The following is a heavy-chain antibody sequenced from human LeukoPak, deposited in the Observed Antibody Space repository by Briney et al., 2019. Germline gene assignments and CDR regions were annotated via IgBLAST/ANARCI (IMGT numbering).Heavy chain of an antibody. V-gene: IGHV3-48*01. CDR3: ARVWFGELLSCDY. J-gene: IGHJ4*02. D-gene: IGHD3-10*01. CDR1: GFTFSSYS. Sequence: GGSLRLSCAASGFTFSSYSMNWVRQAPGKGLEWVSYISSSSSTIYYADSVKGRFTISRDNAKNSLYLQMNSLRAEDTAVYYCARVWFGELLSCDYWGQGTLVTVSS. CDR2: ISSSSSTI.